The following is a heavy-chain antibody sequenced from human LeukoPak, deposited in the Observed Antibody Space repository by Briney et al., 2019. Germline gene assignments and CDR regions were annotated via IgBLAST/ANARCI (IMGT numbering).Heavy chain of an antibody. CDR2: ISYSGNT. CDR1: GGSISSTSYY. Sequence: SETLSLTCTVSGGSISSTSYYWGWIRQPPGKGLEWIESISYSGNTFYNPSLKSRVAISVDTTKCQFSLKLTSVTAADTAVYYCARHADSGFGELAFDYWGRGTLVTVSS. V-gene: IGHV4-39*01. J-gene: IGHJ4*02. CDR3: ARHADSGFGELAFDY. D-gene: IGHD3-10*01.